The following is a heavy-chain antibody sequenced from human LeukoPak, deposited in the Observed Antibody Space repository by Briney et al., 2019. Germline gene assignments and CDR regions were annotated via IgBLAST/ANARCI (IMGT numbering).Heavy chain of an antibody. CDR2: IGPNGAST. J-gene: IGHJ4*02. CDR1: GFTFSNHF. Sequence: LPGGSLRLSCSTSGFTFSNHFMHWVRKAPGKGLEYVSSIGPNGASTLYADSVKGRFTISRDNSKNALYLQLTSLRLEDTALYYCVKDLTGTWSFDYWGQGTLVTVSS. D-gene: IGHD3-9*01. V-gene: IGHV3-64D*06. CDR3: VKDLTGTWSFDY.